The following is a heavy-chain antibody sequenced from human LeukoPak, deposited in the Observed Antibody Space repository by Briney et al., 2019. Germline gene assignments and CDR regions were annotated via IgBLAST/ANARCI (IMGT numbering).Heavy chain of an antibody. CDR2: INPNSGGT. CDR3: ARDHDYHDGQMPLRSTDW. D-gene: IGHD4-11*01. CDR1: GYTFTGYY. J-gene: IGHJ4*02. Sequence: ASVKVSSKGSGYTFTGYYMHWVRQAPGQGLEWMGWINPNSGGTNYAQKFQGRVTMTRDTSISTAYMELSRLRSDDTAVYYCARDHDYHDGQMPLRSTDWWGQATRVTVSS. V-gene: IGHV1-2*02.